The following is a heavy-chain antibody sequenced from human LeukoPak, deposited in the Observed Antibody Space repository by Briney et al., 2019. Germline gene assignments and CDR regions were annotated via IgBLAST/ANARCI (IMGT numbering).Heavy chain of an antibody. D-gene: IGHD4-17*01. V-gene: IGHV3-23*01. CDR1: GFTFSSYA. J-gene: IGHJ6*03. CDR3: AKTGGNYGDSPYYYYYMDV. CDR2: ISGSGGST. Sequence: GGSLRLSCAASGFTFSSYAMSWVRQAPGKGVEWVSAISGSGGSTYYADSVKGRFTISRDNSKNTLYLQMNSLRAEDTAVYYCAKTGGNYGDSPYYYYYMDVWGKGITVTVSS.